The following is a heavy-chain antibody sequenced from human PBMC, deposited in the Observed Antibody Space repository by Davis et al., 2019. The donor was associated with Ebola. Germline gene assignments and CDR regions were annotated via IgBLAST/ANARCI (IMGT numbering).Heavy chain of an antibody. V-gene: IGHV4-30-4*02. Sequence: SETLSLTCTVSGGSISSDVNYWSWIRQPPGEGLEWIAYMSYSGRVYYNPSLKSRVAMSVDTSKNQFSLSLSSLTAADTAIYYCARQHRVTRPLDFWGQGTLVTVSS. J-gene: IGHJ4*02. D-gene: IGHD4-11*01. CDR2: MSYSGRV. CDR3: ARQHRVTRPLDF. CDR1: GGSISSDVNY.